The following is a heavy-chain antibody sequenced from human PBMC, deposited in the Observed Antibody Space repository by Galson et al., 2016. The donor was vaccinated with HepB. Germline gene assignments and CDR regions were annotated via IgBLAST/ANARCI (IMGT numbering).Heavy chain of an antibody. D-gene: IGHD4/OR15-4a*01. Sequence: TLSLTCAASGASLSGYYWSWIRQPPGKGLEWIAMMDRDGSAKYNPSLQSRVTMSIDTSKNQFSLTLSSVTAADTAIYYCARGPFSTIELFAHFDPWGQGSPVTVSS. CDR3: ARGPFSTIELFAHFDP. V-gene: IGHV4-34*01. J-gene: IGHJ5*02. CDR2: MDRDGSA. CDR1: GASLSGYY.